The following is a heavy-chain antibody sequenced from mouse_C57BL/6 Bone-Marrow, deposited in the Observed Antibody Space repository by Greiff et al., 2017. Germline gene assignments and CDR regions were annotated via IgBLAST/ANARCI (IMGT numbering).Heavy chain of an antibody. CDR2: INPNYGTT. J-gene: IGHJ3*01. Sequence: EVKLMESGPELVKPGASVKISCKASGYSFTDYNMNWVKQSNGKSLEWIGVINPNYGTTSYNKKFKGKATLTVDQSSSTAYMQLNSLTSEDSAVYYCARWGYYYGSSYVAWFAYWGQGTLVTVSA. CDR1: GYSFTDYN. V-gene: IGHV1-39*01. D-gene: IGHD1-1*01. CDR3: ARWGYYYGSSYVAWFAY.